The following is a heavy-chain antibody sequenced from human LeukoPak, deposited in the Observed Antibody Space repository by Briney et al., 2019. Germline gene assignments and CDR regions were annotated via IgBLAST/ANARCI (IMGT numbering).Heavy chain of an antibody. D-gene: IGHD1-26*01. CDR2: ISWDGGST. J-gene: IGHJ6*03. CDR3: AKDIASGSYYYYYMDV. CDR1: GFTFDDYA. V-gene: IGHV3-43D*03. Sequence: PWGSLRLSCAASGFTFDDYAMHWVRQAPGKGLEWVSLISWDGGSTYYADSVKGRFTISRDNSKNSLYLQMNSLRAEDTALYYCAKDIASGSYYYYYMDVWGKGTTVTVSS.